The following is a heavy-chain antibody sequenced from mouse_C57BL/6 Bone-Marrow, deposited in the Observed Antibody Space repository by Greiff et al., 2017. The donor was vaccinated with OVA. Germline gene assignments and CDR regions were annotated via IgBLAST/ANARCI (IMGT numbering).Heavy chain of an antibody. CDR1: GFTFSSYA. CDR2: ISDGGSYT. Sequence: EVQGVESGGGLVKPGGSLKLSCAASGFTFSSYAMSWVRQTPEKRLEWVATISDGGSYTYYPDNVKGRFTISRDNAKNNLYLQMSHLKSEDTAMYYCAREGHYYGSSYRYYFDYWGQGTTLTVSS. V-gene: IGHV5-4*01. CDR3: AREGHYYGSSYRYYFDY. J-gene: IGHJ2*01. D-gene: IGHD1-1*01.